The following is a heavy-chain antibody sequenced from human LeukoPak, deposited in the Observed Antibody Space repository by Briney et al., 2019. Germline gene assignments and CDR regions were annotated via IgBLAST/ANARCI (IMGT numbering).Heavy chain of an antibody. J-gene: IGHJ5*02. CDR2: IYTSGST. CDR1: GGSISSYY. CDR3: ASYTESYSGPAFDP. Sequence: PSETLSLTCTVSGGSISSYYWSWVRQPAGNRLEWFGRIYTSGSTNYNPSLKSRVTMSVDTSKNQFSLKLSSVTAADTAVYYCASYTESYSGPAFDPWGQGTLVTVSS. V-gene: IGHV4-4*07. D-gene: IGHD1-26*01.